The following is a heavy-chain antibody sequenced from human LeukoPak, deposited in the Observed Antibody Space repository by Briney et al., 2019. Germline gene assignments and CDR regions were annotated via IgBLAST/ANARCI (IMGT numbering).Heavy chain of an antibody. J-gene: IGHJ4*02. D-gene: IGHD3-22*01. V-gene: IGHV3-21*01. CDR3: ARGPSYYYDSSGFYYFDY. CDR1: GFTFSSYS. CDR2: ISSDNNYI. Sequence: PGGSLRLSCAASGFTFSSYSMNWVRKAPGKGLEWVASISSDNNYISYADSVKGRFTISRDHAENSLYLQMNSLRAEDTAVYYCARGPSYYYDSSGFYYFDYWGQGTLVTVSS.